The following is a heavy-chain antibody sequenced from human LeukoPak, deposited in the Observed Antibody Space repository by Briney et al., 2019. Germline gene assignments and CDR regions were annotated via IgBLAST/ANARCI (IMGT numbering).Heavy chain of an antibody. Sequence: PSETLSLTCTVSGYSISSGYYWGWIRQPPGKGLEWIGSIYHSGSTYYNPSLKSRVTISVDTSKNQFSLKLSSVTAADTAVYYCARAGRVVDWFDPWGQGTLVTVSS. D-gene: IGHD1-26*01. V-gene: IGHV4-38-2*02. J-gene: IGHJ5*02. CDR3: ARAGRVVDWFDP. CDR2: IYHSGST. CDR1: GYSISSGYY.